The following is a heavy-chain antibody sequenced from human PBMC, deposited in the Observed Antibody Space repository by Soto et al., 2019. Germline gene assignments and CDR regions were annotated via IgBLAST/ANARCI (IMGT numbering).Heavy chain of an antibody. V-gene: IGHV1-24*01. CDR3: ARAYGGYSYGYSSGWYLPGPIFDY. D-gene: IGHD5-18*01. Sequence: ASVKVSCKVSGYTLTELSMHWVRQAPGKGLEWMGGFNPEDGDTNYAQKFQGRVTMTTDTSTSTAYMELRSLRSDDTAVYYCARAYGGYSYGYSSGWYLPGPIFDYWGQGTLVTVS. CDR1: GYTLTELS. CDR2: FNPEDGDT. J-gene: IGHJ4*02.